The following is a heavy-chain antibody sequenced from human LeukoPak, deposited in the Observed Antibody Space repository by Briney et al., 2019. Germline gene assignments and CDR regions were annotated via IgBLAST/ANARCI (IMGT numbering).Heavy chain of an antibody. CDR3: ARESRIMTTVRYWFDP. Sequence: SQTLSLTCTVSGGSISSGGYYWSWIRQPPGKGLEWIGYIYHSGSTYYNPSLKSRVTISVDRSKNQFSLKLSSVTAADTAVYYCARESRIMTTVRYWFDPWGQGTLVTVSS. CDR2: IYHSGST. V-gene: IGHV4-30-2*01. J-gene: IGHJ5*02. D-gene: IGHD1-1*01. CDR1: GGSISSGGYY.